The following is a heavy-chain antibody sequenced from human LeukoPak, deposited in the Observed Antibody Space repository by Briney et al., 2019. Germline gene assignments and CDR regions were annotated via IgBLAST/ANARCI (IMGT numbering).Heavy chain of an antibody. Sequence: GGSLRLSCAASGFTFSDYYMSWIRQAPGKGLGWVSYISSSGSTIYYADSVKGRFTISRDNAKNSLYLQMNSLRAEDTAVYYCARDRRWLDAFDYWGQGTLVTVSS. J-gene: IGHJ4*02. CDR2: ISSSGSTI. D-gene: IGHD6-19*01. CDR1: GFTFSDYY. V-gene: IGHV3-11*01. CDR3: ARDRRWLDAFDY.